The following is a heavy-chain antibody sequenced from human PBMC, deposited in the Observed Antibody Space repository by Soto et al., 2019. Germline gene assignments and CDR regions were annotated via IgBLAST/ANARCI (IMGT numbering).Heavy chain of an antibody. J-gene: IGHJ6*02. CDR1: GFTFSSYS. CDR2: ISSSSSYI. CDR3: ARHYDFWSGYHKYYYYYYGMDV. V-gene: IGHV3-21*01. D-gene: IGHD3-3*01. Sequence: PGGSLRLSCAASGFTFSSYSMNWVRQAPGKGLEWVSSISSSSSYIYYADSVKGRFTISRDNAKNSLYLQMNSLRAEDTAVYYCARHYDFWSGYHKYYYYYYGMDVWGQGTTVTVS.